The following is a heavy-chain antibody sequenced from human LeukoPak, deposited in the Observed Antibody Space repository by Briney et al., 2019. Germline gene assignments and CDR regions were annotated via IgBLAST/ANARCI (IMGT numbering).Heavy chain of an antibody. V-gene: IGHV3-7*01. CDR2: IKQDGSKK. CDR1: GFPFSSYW. Sequence: PGGSLRLSCVASGFPFSSYWMTWVRQAPGKGLEWVANIKQDGSKKSYVDSVKGRFTISRDNAKNSLYLQMNSLRAEDTAIYYCAKAHTTSGYYSYFDYWGQGTLVTVSS. D-gene: IGHD3-22*01. CDR3: AKAHTTSGYYSYFDY. J-gene: IGHJ4*02.